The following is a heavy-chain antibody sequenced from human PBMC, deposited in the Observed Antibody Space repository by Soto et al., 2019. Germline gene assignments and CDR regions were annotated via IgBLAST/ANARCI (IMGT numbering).Heavy chain of an antibody. Sequence: GGSLRLSCAASGFTFSSYAMHWVRQAPGKGLEYVSAISSNGGSTYYANSVKGRFTISRDNSKNTLYLQMGSLRAEDMAVYYCARDSGYDNYYYYYMDVWGKGTTVTVSS. CDR1: GFTFSSYA. CDR3: ARDSGYDNYYYYYMDV. V-gene: IGHV3-64*01. D-gene: IGHD5-12*01. J-gene: IGHJ6*03. CDR2: ISSNGGST.